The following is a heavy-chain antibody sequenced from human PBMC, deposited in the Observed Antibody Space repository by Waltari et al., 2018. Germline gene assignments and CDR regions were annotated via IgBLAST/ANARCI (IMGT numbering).Heavy chain of an antibody. Sequence: QVQLQESGPGLVKPSETLSLTCTVSGGSISSYYGAWTRQPPGEGLDWIGYIYYSGTTNYDPSLKSRVTISVDTSKNQFSLKLSSVTAADTAVYYCARGLGYCSSNRCFDAFDIWGQGTMVTVSS. CDR1: GGSISSYY. J-gene: IGHJ3*02. CDR2: IYYSGTT. D-gene: IGHD2-2*01. V-gene: IGHV4-59*01. CDR3: ARGLGYCSSNRCFDAFDI.